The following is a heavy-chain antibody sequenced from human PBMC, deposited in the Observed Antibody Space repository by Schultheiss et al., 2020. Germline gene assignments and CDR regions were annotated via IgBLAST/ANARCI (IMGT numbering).Heavy chain of an antibody. V-gene: IGHV3-15*01. J-gene: IGHJ4*02. Sequence: GGSLRLSCAASGFTFSNAWMSWVRQAPGKGLEWVGRIKSKTDGGTTDYAAPVKGRFTISRHNSKNTLYLQMNSLRAEDTAVYYCARDGQTSGSGSHWGQGRLVTSSS. D-gene: IGHD3-10*01. CDR1: GFTFSNAW. CDR3: ARDGQTSGSGSH. CDR2: IKSKTDGGTT.